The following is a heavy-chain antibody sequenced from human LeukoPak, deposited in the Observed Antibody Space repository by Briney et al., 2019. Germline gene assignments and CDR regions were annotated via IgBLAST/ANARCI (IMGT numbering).Heavy chain of an antibody. V-gene: IGHV3-23*01. CDR1: GFTFSSYA. CDR3: ARGVGI. J-gene: IGHJ3*02. CDR2: ISGSGVTT. Sequence: GGSLRLSCVASGFTFSSYAMAWVRQAPGKGLEWVSAISGSGVTTHNAGSVKGRFSISRDNSKNTLYLQMNSLRAEDTAVYYCARGVGIWGQGTMVTVSS. D-gene: IGHD3-16*01.